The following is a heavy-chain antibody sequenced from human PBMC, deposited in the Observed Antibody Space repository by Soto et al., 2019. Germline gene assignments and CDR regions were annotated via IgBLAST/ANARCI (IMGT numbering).Heavy chain of an antibody. CDR3: ARGIAALRYWFDP. CDR1: GGSISSYY. CDR2: IYYSGST. Sequence: SETLSLTCTVSGGSISSYYWSWIRQPPGKGLEWIGYIYYSGSTNYNPSLKSRVTISVDTSKNQFSLKLSPVTAADTAVYYCARGIAALRYWFDPWGQGTLVTVSS. J-gene: IGHJ5*02. D-gene: IGHD6-6*01. V-gene: IGHV4-59*01.